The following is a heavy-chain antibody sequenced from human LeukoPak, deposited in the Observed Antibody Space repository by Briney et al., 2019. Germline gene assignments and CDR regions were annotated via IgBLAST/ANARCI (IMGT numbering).Heavy chain of an antibody. V-gene: IGHV1-18*01. CDR1: GYTFTSYG. J-gene: IGHJ4*02. CDR3: ARDHAYYYGSGSYYPDY. D-gene: IGHD3-10*01. Sequence: ASVKVSCKASGYTFTSYGISWVRQAPGQGLEWMGWISAYNGNTNYAQKLQGRVTMTTDTSTSTAYMELRSLRSDDTAVYYCARDHAYYYGSGSYYPDYWGQGTLVTVSS. CDR2: ISAYNGNT.